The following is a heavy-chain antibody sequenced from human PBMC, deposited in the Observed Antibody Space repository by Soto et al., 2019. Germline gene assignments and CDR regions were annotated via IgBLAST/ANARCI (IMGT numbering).Heavy chain of an antibody. CDR1: GFTFSSYG. CDR2: ILYDGSKK. V-gene: IGHV3-30*18. Sequence: PGGSLRLSCAASGFTFSSYGMYWVRQAPGKGLEWVAVILYDGSKKYYADSVKGRFTISGDNSKNTLYLQMSSLRAEDTALYYCVKDGSSGWPYFDDMDVWGQGTTVTVSS. J-gene: IGHJ6*02. D-gene: IGHD6-19*01. CDR3: VKDGSSGWPYFDDMDV.